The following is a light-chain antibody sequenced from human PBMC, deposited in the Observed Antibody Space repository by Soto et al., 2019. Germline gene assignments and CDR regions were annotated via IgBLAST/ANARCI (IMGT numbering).Light chain of an antibody. CDR2: ANS. J-gene: IGLJ1*01. Sequence: QSVLTQPPSVSGAPGQRVTISCTGSSSNIGAGYDVHWYLQLPGTAPKLLIYANSDRPSGVPDRFSASKSGTSASLAITGLQAEDEADYYGQSYDISLRGSRVFGTGTKVTVL. V-gene: IGLV1-40*01. CDR1: SSNIGAGYD. CDR3: QSYDISLRGSRV.